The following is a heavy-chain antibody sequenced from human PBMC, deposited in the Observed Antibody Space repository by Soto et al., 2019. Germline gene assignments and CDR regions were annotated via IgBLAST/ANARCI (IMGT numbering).Heavy chain of an antibody. CDR2: IYYSGST. J-gene: IGHJ4*02. CDR1: GGSISSYY. Sequence: SETLSLTCTVSGGSISSYYWGWIRQPPGKGLEWIGNIYYSGSTYYNPSLKSRVTISVDTSKNQFSLKLSSVTAADTAVYYCMLGSGWKDFDYWGQGALVTVSS. D-gene: IGHD3-22*01. V-gene: IGHV4-39*01. CDR3: MLGSGWKDFDY.